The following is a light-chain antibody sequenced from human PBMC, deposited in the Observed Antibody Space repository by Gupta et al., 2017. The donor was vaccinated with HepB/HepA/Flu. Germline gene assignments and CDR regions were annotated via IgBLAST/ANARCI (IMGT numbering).Light chain of an antibody. CDR2: WAS. J-gene: IGKJ1*01. V-gene: IGKV4-1*01. CDR1: QSVLYTANNKNY. Sequence: DIVMTQSPDSLAVSLGERATINRKPSQSVLYTANNKNYLAWYQPKPGQPPKLLIYWASTRESGVPDRFSGSGSGTDFTLTISSLQAEDVAVYYCQQYYATPRTFGQGTKVEIK. CDR3: QQYYATPRT.